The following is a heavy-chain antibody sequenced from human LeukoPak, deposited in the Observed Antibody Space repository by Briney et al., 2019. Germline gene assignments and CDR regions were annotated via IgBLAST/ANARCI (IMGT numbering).Heavy chain of an antibody. Sequence: ASVKVSCRASGYTFTGYFIHWVRQAPGQGLGWMGWINPNSGGTNYAQKFQGRVTMTRDTSISTAYMELSRLRSDDTAVYYCAISDYGGKSPPLDYWGQGTLVTVSS. D-gene: IGHD4-23*01. CDR1: GYTFTGYF. V-gene: IGHV1-2*02. CDR2: INPNSGGT. CDR3: AISDYGGKSPPLDY. J-gene: IGHJ4*02.